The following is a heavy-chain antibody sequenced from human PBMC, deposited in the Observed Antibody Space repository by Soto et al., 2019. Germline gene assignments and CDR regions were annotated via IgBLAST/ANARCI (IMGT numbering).Heavy chain of an antibody. Sequence: GASVKVSCKTSGYVFTMYGISWVRQAPGQGLEWLGWISGYRGDTKYSQRFQGKVTMTTDASTSTAYMELRRLRSDDTAVYYCARGHVQLPWAAADSRGQGTLVTVSS. CDR3: ARGHVQLPWAAADS. CDR1: GYVFTMYG. V-gene: IGHV1-18*01. CDR2: ISGYRGDT. D-gene: IGHD6-25*01. J-gene: IGHJ4*02.